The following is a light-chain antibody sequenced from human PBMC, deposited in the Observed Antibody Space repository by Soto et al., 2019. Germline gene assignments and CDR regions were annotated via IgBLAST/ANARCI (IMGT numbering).Light chain of an antibody. V-gene: IGKV3-11*01. Sequence: DIVLTQSPATLSLSPGERVTLSCRASQSVSSYLAWYQQKPGQAPRLLIYDASNRAPGIPARFSGSGSGTDFTLTISSLEPEDFAVYYCQQRKSRLTFGGGAKGEIK. CDR1: QSVSSY. CDR2: DAS. CDR3: QQRKSRLT. J-gene: IGKJ4*01.